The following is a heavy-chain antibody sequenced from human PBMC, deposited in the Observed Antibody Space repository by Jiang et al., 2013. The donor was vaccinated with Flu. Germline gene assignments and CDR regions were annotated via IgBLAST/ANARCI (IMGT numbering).Heavy chain of an antibody. Sequence: LLKPSETLSLTCAVYGGSFSGYYWSWIRQPPGKGLEWIGEINHSGSTNYNPSLKSRVTISVDTSKNQFSLKLSSVTAADTAVYYCARAGVVVAATYYYGMDVWGKGTTVTVSS. J-gene: IGHJ6*04. CDR2: INHSGST. CDR3: ARAGVVVAATYYYGMDV. CDR1: GGSFSGYY. D-gene: IGHD2-15*01. V-gene: IGHV4-34*01.